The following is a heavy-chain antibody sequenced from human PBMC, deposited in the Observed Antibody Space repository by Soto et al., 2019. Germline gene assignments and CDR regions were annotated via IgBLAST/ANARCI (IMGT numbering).Heavy chain of an antibody. V-gene: IGHV4-4*02. D-gene: IGHD3-10*01. J-gene: IGHJ4*02. CDR3: ARRWGEGRVDY. CDR2: IYHSGNT. Sequence: QVQLQESGPGLVKPSGTLSLTCAVSGGSISSSNWWSWVRQPPGKGLEWIGEIYHSGNTNYNPSLKSRVTMAVDKSRNQSFLKLSSVTAADTAVYSCARRWGEGRVDYWGQGTLVTVSS. CDR1: GGSISSSNW.